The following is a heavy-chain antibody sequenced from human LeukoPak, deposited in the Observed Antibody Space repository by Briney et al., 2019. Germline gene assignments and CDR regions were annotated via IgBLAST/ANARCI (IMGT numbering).Heavy chain of an antibody. V-gene: IGHV4-4*07. Sequence: SETLSLTCTVSGGSISSYYWSWIRQPAGKGLEWIGRIYTSGSTNYNPSLKSRVTMSVDTSKNQFSLKLSSVTAADTAVYYCARARYYYDSSGYKNWFDPWGQGTLVTVSS. CDR1: GGSISSYY. D-gene: IGHD3-22*01. J-gene: IGHJ5*02. CDR2: IYTSGST. CDR3: ARARYYYDSSGYKNWFDP.